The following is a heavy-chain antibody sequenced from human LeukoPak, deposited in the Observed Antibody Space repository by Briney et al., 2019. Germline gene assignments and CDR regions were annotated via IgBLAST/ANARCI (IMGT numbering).Heavy chain of an antibody. V-gene: IGHV1-18*01. CDR3: ARASGILGWTPFDY. Sequence: GASVKVSCKTSGYKFINYGISWVRQAPGQGLEWLGWISTYSGNTNYVQSVRGRATMTTDTSTSTVYMELSSLRSEDTAVYYCARASGILGWTPFDYWGQGTLVTVSS. CDR2: ISTYSGNT. D-gene: IGHD6-19*01. CDR1: GYKFINYG. J-gene: IGHJ4*02.